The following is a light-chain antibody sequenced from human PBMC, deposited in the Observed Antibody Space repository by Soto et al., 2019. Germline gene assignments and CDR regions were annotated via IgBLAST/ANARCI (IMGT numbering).Light chain of an antibody. J-gene: IGKJ1*01. CDR2: AAS. V-gene: IGKV1-9*01. CDR1: QAISSY. Sequence: DIQLTQSPSFLSASVGDRVTITCRASQAISSYLAWFQQRPGKAPKVLIYAASTLQSGVTSRFSGSASGTEFTLTISSLQPEDFATYFCQQLNSYPWTFGQGTKVEIK. CDR3: QQLNSYPWT.